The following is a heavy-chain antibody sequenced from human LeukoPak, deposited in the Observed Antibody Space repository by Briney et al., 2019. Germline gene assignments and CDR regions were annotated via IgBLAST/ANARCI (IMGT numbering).Heavy chain of an antibody. J-gene: IGHJ6*04. CDR2: LYSSGST. Sequence: PSETLSLTCTVSGGSISTYYWSWIRQPAGKGLEWIGRLYSSGSTNFNPSLKSRVTMSLDTSKNQFSLKLSSVTAADTAVYYCARAGCSSLNCYTMDVWGKGTTVTISS. CDR3: ARAGCSSLNCYTMDV. V-gene: IGHV4-4*07. D-gene: IGHD2-2*01. CDR1: GGSISTYY.